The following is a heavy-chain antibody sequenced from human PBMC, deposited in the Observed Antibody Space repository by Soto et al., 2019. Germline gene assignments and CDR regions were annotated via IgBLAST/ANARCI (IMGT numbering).Heavy chain of an antibody. D-gene: IGHD3-10*01. CDR2: IYYSVST. J-gene: IGHJ3*02. CDR3: ARGKTKGDADAFDI. CDR1: GGRINSYY. V-gene: IGHV4-59*01. Sequence: ASLSVNCTVCGGRINSYYWSWIGQRPGKGLEWIGYIYYSVSTNYNPSLKSRVTISVDTSKNQFSLKLSSVTAADTAVHYCARGKTKGDADAFDIWGQRTMVTV.